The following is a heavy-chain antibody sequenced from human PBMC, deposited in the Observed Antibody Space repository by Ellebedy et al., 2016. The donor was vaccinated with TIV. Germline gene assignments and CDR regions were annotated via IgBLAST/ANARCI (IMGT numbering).Heavy chain of an antibody. CDR2: IDPRDSSA. J-gene: IGHJ4*02. D-gene: IGHD2-21*02. CDR3: ARSRHCGSDCYLDF. V-gene: IGHV5-10-1*01. Sequence: GESLKISCKGSADIFSTFWISWVRQMPGKGLEWMGRIDPRDSSANYSPSFRGHVTMSADRSINTAYLQWSGLKASDAAVYYCARSRHCGSDCYLDFWGQGTLVTASS. CDR1: ADIFSTFW.